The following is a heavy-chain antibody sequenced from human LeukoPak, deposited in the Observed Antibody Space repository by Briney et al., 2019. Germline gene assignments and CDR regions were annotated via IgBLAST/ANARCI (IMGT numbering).Heavy chain of an antibody. CDR1: GFTYSSQA. V-gene: IGHV3-23*01. J-gene: IGHJ3*02. D-gene: IGHD4-17*01. CDR3: ANVGYDYGDYGTHAFDI. Sequence: PGGSLTLSCAASGFTYSSQAKIWLRQAPGKALEWVSALSRSEGSTYYADSVKGRFSISRDNSKNTLYLQMNSLRAEDTAVYYCANVGYDYGDYGTHAFDIWGQGTRVTVSS. CDR2: LSRSEGST.